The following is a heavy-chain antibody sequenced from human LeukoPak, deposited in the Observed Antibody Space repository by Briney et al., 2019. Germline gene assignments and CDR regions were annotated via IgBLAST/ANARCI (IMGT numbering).Heavy chain of an antibody. CDR2: ISSSSSYI. CDR1: GFTFSSYS. Sequence: GGSLRLSCAASGFTFSSYSMNWVRQAPGKGLEWVSSISSSSSYIYYADSVKGRFTISRDNVKNSLYLQMNSLRAEDTAVYYCAKDYYGSGSYFDYWGQGTLVTVSS. D-gene: IGHD3-10*01. J-gene: IGHJ4*02. V-gene: IGHV3-21*01. CDR3: AKDYYGSGSYFDY.